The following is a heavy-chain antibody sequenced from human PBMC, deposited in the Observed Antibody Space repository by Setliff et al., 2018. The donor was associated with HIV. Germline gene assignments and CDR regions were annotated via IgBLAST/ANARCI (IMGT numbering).Heavy chain of an antibody. CDR3: ARGPPIVVVPAALLTFDY. CDR1: GGTFSSYA. Sequence: GASVKVSCKASGGTFSSYAISWVRQAPGQGLEWMGWISAHNGNTNYAQKLQGRVTMTTDTSTSTAYMELRSLRSDDTAVYYCARGPPIVVVPAALLTFDYWGQGTLVTVSS. J-gene: IGHJ4*02. D-gene: IGHD2-2*01. CDR2: ISAHNGNT. V-gene: IGHV1-18*01.